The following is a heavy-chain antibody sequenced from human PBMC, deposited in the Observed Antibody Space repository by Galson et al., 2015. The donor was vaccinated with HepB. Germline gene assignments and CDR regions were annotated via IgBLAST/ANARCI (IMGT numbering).Heavy chain of an antibody. V-gene: IGHV3-7*03. CDR3: ARVPADYYYDSSGYLYYFDY. CDR2: IKQDGSEK. Sequence: SLRLSCAASGFTFSSYWMSWVRQAPGKGLEWVANIKQDGSEKYYVDSVKGRFTISRDNAKNSLYLQMNSLRAEDTAVYYCARVPADYYYDSSGYLYYFDYWGQGTLVTVSS. D-gene: IGHD3-22*01. CDR1: GFTFSSYW. J-gene: IGHJ4*02.